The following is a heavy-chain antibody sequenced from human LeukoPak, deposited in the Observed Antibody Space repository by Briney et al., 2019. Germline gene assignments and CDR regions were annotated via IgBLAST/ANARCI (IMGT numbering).Heavy chain of an antibody. CDR2: IYHSGGT. CDR1: GYSISSGYF. V-gene: IGHV4-38-2*02. D-gene: IGHD4-17*01. CDR3: ARDSDYGDYVFSY. Sequence: SETLSLTCTVSGYSISSGYFWGWIRPPPGKGLEWIGSIYHSGGTYYNPSLKSRVTISVDTSKNQFSLKLSSVTAADTAVYYCARDSDYGDYVFSYWGQGTLVTVSS. J-gene: IGHJ4*02.